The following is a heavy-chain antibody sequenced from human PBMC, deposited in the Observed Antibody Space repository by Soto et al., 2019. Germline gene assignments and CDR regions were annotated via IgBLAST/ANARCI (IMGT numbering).Heavy chain of an antibody. D-gene: IGHD2-15*01. Sequence: SETLSLTCTVSGGSISSTSFYWGWIRQPPGKGLEWIGSMYHSGNTYHNPSLKSRLTISVDTSKNQFSLKLSSVTAADTAVYYCARQDLGYCSDGRCYSWIDPWGQGTLVTVSS. CDR3: ARQDLGYCSDGRCYSWIDP. J-gene: IGHJ5*02. V-gene: IGHV4-39*01. CDR1: GGSISSTSFY. CDR2: MYHSGNT.